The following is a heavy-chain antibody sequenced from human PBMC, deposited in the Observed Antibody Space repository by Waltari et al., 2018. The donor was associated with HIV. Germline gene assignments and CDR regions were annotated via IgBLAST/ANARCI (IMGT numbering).Heavy chain of an antibody. J-gene: IGHJ5*02. CDR2: IYYSGST. CDR3: ARHDHDILTGYRLGGWFDP. D-gene: IGHD3-9*01. CDR1: GGSISSSSYY. V-gene: IGHV4-39*01. Sequence: QLQLQESGPGLVKPSETLSLTCTVSGGSISSSSYYWGWIRQPPGKGLEWIGSIYYSGSTYYNPSLKSRVTISVDTSKNQFSLKLSSVTAADTAVYYCARHDHDILTGYRLGGWFDPWGQGTLVTVSS.